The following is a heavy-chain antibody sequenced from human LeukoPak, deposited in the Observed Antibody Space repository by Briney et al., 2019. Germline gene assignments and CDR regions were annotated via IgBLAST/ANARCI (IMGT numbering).Heavy chain of an antibody. CDR1: GGSISSSSYY. CDR2: IYYSGST. CDR3: ARDVSAAAGYSDY. V-gene: IGHV4-61*01. J-gene: IGHJ4*02. D-gene: IGHD6-13*01. Sequence: PSETLSLTCTVSGGSISSSSYYWTWIRQPPGKGLEWIGYIYYSGSTNYNPSLKSRVAISVDTSKNQFSLRLSSVTAADTAVYYCARDVSAAAGYSDYWGQGTLVTVSS.